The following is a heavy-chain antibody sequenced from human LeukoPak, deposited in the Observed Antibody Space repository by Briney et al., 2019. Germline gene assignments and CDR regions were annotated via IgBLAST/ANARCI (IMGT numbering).Heavy chain of an antibody. V-gene: IGHV4-4*02. CDR2: IYHSGST. D-gene: IGHD3-10*01. CDR1: GGSISSSNW. J-gene: IGHJ4*02. CDR3: AREYYYGSGSYMDY. Sequence: KPSETLSLTCAVSGGSISSSNWWSWVRQPPGKGLEWIGEIYHSGSTNYNPSLKSRVTISVDKSKNQFSLKLSSVTAADTAVYYCAREYYYGSGSYMDYWGQGTLVTVSS.